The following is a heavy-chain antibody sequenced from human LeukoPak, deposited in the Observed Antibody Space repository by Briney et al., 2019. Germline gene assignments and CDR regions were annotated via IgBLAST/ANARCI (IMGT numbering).Heavy chain of an antibody. CDR1: GFTFDDYA. CDR3: AKDGNSYGEYYFDY. D-gene: IGHD5-18*01. Sequence: GGSLRLSCAASGFTFDDYAMHWGRQAPGKGLEWVSLISWDGGSTYYADSVKGRFTISRDNSKNSLYLQMNSLRAEDTALYYCAKDGNSYGEYYFDYWGQGTLVTVSS. CDR2: ISWDGGST. V-gene: IGHV3-43D*03. J-gene: IGHJ4*02.